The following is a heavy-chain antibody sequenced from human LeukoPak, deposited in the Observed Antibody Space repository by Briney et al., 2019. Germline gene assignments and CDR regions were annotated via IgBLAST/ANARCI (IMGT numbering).Heavy chain of an antibody. CDR3: TTEGEIVVVPAAIDC. CDR1: GFTFSNAW. V-gene: IGHV3-15*01. Sequence: GGSLRLSCAASGFTFSNAWMSWVRQAPGKGLEWVGRIKSKTDGGTTDYAAPVKGRFTISRDDSKNTLYLQMNSPKTEDTAVYYCTTEGEIVVVPAAIDCWGQGTLVTVSS. CDR2: IKSKTDGGTT. J-gene: IGHJ4*02. D-gene: IGHD2-2*01.